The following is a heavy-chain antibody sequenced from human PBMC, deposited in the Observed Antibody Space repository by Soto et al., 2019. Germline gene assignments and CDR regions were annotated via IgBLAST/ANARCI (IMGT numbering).Heavy chain of an antibody. J-gene: IGHJ4*02. CDR1: GGSISSYY. D-gene: IGHD2-2*02. CDR2: IYYSGST. Sequence: ETLSLTCTVSGGSISSYYWSWIRQPPGKGLEWIGYIYYSGSTNYNPSLKSRVTISVDTSKNQFSLKLSSVTAADTAVYYCASYTGMGNFDYWGQGTLVTVSS. V-gene: IGHV4-59*08. CDR3: ASYTGMGNFDY.